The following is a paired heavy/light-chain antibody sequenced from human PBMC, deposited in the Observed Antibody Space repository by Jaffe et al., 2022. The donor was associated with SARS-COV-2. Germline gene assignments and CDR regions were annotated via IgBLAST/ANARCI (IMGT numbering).Heavy chain of an antibody. D-gene: IGHD5-18*01. CDR3: ARDYRSRRGYFYGPQYFYYVDV. J-gene: IGHJ6*03. Sequence: QVQLVESGGGVVQPGKSLRLACEASGFTFSLYALHWVRQAPGKGLEWVAVISHDENDKYYADSVKGRFTISRDNSRDTLYLQMNSLKTDDTGTYYCARDYRSRRGYFYGPQYFYYVDVWGKGTTVTVSS. V-gene: IGHV3-30*04. CDR1: GFTFSLYA. CDR2: ISHDENDK.
Light chain of an antibody. CDR3: HQYYSTPQT. V-gene: IGKV4-1*01. CDR2: WAS. CDR1: QSVLYSSNNKNY. Sequence: DIVLTQSPDSLAVSLGERATINCKSSQSVLYSSNNKNYLAWFQQKPGQPPKLLIYWASTRESGVPDRFSGSGSGADFTLTISSLQAEDVAVYYCHQYYSTPQTFGQGTKVEIK. J-gene: IGKJ1*01.